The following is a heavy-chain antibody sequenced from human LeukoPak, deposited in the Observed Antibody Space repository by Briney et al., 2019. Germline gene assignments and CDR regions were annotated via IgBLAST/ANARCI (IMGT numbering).Heavy chain of an antibody. CDR3: ARAPLDDGSGSWDY. D-gene: IGHD3-10*01. Sequence: SETLSLTCAVYGGSFSGYYWSWIRQPPGKGLEWIGEINHSGSTNYNPSLKSRVTISVDTSKNQFSLKLSSETAADTAVYYCARAPLDDGSGSWDYWGQGTLVTVSS. CDR1: GGSFSGYY. V-gene: IGHV4-34*01. J-gene: IGHJ4*02. CDR2: INHSGST.